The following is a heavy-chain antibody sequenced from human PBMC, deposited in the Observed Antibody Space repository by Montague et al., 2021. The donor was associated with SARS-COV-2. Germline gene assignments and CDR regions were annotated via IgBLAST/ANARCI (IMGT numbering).Heavy chain of an antibody. CDR2: IYDGGAV. D-gene: IGHD4-23*01. CDR3: VRDHPYGGPRGAYDI. CDR1: GGSITGYY. Sequence: SETLSLTCTVPGGSITGYYWSWLRRSPGKGLEWIAYIYDGGAVNYNPSLGNRVTISTDTSKNQLSLKVNSVTAADTAVYYCVRDHPYGGPRGAYDIWGQGTVVTVSS. J-gene: IGHJ3*02. V-gene: IGHV4-59*01.